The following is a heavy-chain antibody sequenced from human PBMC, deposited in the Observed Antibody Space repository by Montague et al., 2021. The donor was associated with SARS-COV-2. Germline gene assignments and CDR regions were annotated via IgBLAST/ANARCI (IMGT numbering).Heavy chain of an antibody. CDR1: GGSISSSSYY. CDR3: ARVGRQQLVRLSGMDV. J-gene: IGHJ6*02. CDR2: IYYSGST. Sequence: SETLSLTCTVSGGSISSSSYYWCWIRQPPGKGLEWIGSIYYSGSTYYNPSLKSRVTISVDTSKNQFSLKLSSVTDADTAVYYCARVGRQQLVRLSGMDVGGQGTTVTVSS. D-gene: IGHD6-13*01. V-gene: IGHV4-39*07.